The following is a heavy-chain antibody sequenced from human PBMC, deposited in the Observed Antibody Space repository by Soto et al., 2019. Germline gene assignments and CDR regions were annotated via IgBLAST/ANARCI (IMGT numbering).Heavy chain of an antibody. CDR1: GFSFTSYG. Sequence: GVSLRLSCSTSGFSFTSYGINWVRQAPGKGLEWVSVIWYYGSKKYYADSVKGRFTISRDNSRNTVHLQMNSLRAEDTAVYYCARGTFMLATIRDDDLDFWGPGTKVIV. CDR2: IWYYGSKK. CDR3: ARGTFMLATIRDDDLDF. J-gene: IGHJ3*01. D-gene: IGHD5-12*01. V-gene: IGHV3-33*01.